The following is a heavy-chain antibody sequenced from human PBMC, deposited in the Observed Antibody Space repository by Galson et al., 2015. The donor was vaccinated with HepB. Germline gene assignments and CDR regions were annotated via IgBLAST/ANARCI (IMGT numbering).Heavy chain of an antibody. V-gene: IGHV4-39*01. J-gene: IGHJ5*01. CDR1: DGSVSDSSYY. CDR2: IYYSGST. CDR3: ARHPRLGVAIFWFDS. D-gene: IGHD3-3*01. Sequence: ETLSLTCAVSDGSVSDSSYYWGWIRQPPGKGLEWIASIYYSGSTYYNPSLKSRVTISVDTSKNQFSLKLSSVTAADTALYYCARHPRLGVAIFWFDSWGQGTQVTVSS.